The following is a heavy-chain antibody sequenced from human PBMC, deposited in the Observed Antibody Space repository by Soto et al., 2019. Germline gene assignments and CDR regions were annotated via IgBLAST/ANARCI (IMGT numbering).Heavy chain of an antibody. CDR1: GGSISSSSYY. V-gene: IGHV4-39*01. Sequence: QLQLQESGPGLVKPSETLSLTCTVSGGSISSSSYYWGWIRQPPGKGLEWIGSIYYSGSTYYNPSLKSRVTISVNTSNNQFSLKLSSVTAADTAVYYCARHVKPSVGPSRGWGWFDPWGQGTLVTVSS. J-gene: IGHJ5*02. CDR3: ARHVKPSVGPSRGWGWFDP. D-gene: IGHD3-16*01. CDR2: IYYSGST.